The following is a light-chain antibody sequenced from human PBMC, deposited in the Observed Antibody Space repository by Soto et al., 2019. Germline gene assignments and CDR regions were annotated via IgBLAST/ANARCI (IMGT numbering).Light chain of an antibody. Sequence: IVLTQSTGTLSLSPGERATLSCWASQSVSSYLAWYQHKPGQAPRLLIYDASNRATGIPARFSGSGSGTDFTLTISSLEPEDFAVYYCQQRSNWPWTFGQGTKVDIK. V-gene: IGKV3-11*01. CDR1: QSVSSY. CDR3: QQRSNWPWT. J-gene: IGKJ1*01. CDR2: DAS.